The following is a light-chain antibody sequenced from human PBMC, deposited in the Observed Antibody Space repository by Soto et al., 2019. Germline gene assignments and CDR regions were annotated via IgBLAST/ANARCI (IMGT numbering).Light chain of an antibody. CDR3: QQYGSSPRT. J-gene: IGKJ1*01. CDR1: QSVRRCY. Sequence: EIVLTQSPRTPSLPPGESATVSGRASQSVRRCYLGWYQQKPGEAPRLLIYGASSRATGIPDRFSGSDSETDFTLTISRLEPAAFSVYYCQQYGSSPRTVGQGTKV. V-gene: IGKV3-20*01. CDR2: GAS.